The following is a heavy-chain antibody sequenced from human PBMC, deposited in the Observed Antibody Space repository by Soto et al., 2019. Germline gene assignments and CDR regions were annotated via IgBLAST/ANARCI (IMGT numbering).Heavy chain of an antibody. Sequence: CTVSGGSITSGGYYWSWIRQHPGKGLEWIGYIYYSGSTYYNPSLKSRVTISVDTSKNQFSLKLSSVTAADTAVYYCARDYDSSGYYLGYWGQGTLVTVSS. CDR3: ARDYDSSGYYLGY. CDR2: IYYSGST. D-gene: IGHD3-22*01. J-gene: IGHJ4*02. V-gene: IGHV4-31*03. CDR1: GGSITSGGYY.